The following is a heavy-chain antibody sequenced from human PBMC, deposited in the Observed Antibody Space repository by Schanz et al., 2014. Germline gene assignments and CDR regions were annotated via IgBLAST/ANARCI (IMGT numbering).Heavy chain of an antibody. D-gene: IGHD2-2*02. V-gene: IGHV1-69*02. J-gene: IGHJ6*03. CDR1: GGTFSRLT. Sequence: QVQLVQSGADVKKPGSSVRVSCKASGGTFSRLTFSWVRQAPGQGLEWMGRVIPILGVTHYAQKFQGRVTITADKSTSTAYMELTSLRSEDAAVYYCAGTYCSSTSCYTGYYYMDVWGKGTTVTVSS. CDR3: AGTYCSSTSCYTGYYYMDV. CDR2: VIPILGVT.